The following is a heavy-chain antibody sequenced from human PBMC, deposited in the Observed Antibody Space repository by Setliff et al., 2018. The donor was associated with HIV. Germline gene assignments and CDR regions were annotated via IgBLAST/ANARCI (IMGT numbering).Heavy chain of an antibody. V-gene: IGHV1-69*10. CDR1: GDTSSTYA. CDR3: AGPRGDEAFDI. Sequence: GASVKVSCKASGDTSSTYAINWARQAPGQGLEWMGQFIPILDITKYAQKFQGRVTITADKSTNTMYMEMTSLTSEDTAVYYRAGPRGDEAFDIWCQGTMVTVSS. J-gene: IGHJ3*02. CDR2: FIPILDIT. D-gene: IGHD3-10*01.